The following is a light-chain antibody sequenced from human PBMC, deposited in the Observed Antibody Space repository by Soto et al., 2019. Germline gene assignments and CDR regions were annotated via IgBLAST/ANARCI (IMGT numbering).Light chain of an antibody. Sequence: DIVMTQSPDSLAVSLGERATIICKSSQSVSYSANNKNFLAWYQQRPGQPPKLLIYWASTRESGVPDRFTGSGSGTDFTLTISSLQAEDVAVYYCQQYYSAPLTFGGGTKVEI. CDR2: WAS. V-gene: IGKV4-1*01. J-gene: IGKJ4*01. CDR3: QQYYSAPLT. CDR1: QSVSYSANNKNF.